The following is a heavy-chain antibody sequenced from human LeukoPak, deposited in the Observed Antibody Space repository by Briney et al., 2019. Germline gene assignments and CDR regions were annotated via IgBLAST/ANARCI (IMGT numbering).Heavy chain of an antibody. J-gene: IGHJ5*02. V-gene: IGHV4-34*01. D-gene: IGHD5-24*01. CDR1: GVSIISYY. Sequence: SETLSLTCTVSGVSIISYYWSWIRQPPGKGLEWIGEINHSGSTNYNPSLKSRVTISVDTSKNQFSLKLSSVTAADTAVYYRARGVLQRSWFDPWGQGTLVTVSS. CDR3: ARGVLQRSWFDP. CDR2: INHSGST.